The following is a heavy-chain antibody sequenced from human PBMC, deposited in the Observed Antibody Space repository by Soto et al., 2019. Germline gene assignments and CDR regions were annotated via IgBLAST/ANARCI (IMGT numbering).Heavy chain of an antibody. CDR3: ARINWSGGRSYYSDY. D-gene: IGHD6-6*01. J-gene: IGHJ4*02. V-gene: IGHV4-61*08. Sequence: SETLALSCSVSGGSVSRSGYYWTWIRQPPGKGLEYIGYIHYSGSTIYNPSLKSRVTISVDTSKNQFSLTLTSVTAADTAVYYCARINWSGGRSYYSDYSGQGLLVTVSS. CDR2: IHYSGST. CDR1: GGSVSRSGYY.